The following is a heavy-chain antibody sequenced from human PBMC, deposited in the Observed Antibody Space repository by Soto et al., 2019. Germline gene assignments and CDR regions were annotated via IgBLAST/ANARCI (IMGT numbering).Heavy chain of an antibody. J-gene: IGHJ5*02. Sequence: EVQLVESGGGLVQPGGSLRLSCAASGFTFSSYSMNWVRQAPGTGLEWVSYISSSSSTIYYADSVKGRFTISRDNAKNSLYLQMNSRRDEDTAVYYCARESAALNWFDPWGQGTLVTVSS. CDR2: ISSSSSTI. CDR1: GFTFSSYS. D-gene: IGHD2-2*01. CDR3: ARESAALNWFDP. V-gene: IGHV3-48*02.